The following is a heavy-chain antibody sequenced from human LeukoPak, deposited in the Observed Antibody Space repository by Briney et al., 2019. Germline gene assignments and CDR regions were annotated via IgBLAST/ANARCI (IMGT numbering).Heavy chain of an antibody. CDR3: AREGTGNRGFDS. J-gene: IGHJ4*02. V-gene: IGHV3-66*01. CDR1: GFTVSSNY. CDR2: IYSGGST. D-gene: IGHD3/OR15-3a*01. Sequence: GGSLRLSCAASGFTVSSNYMSWVRQAPGKGLEWVSVIYSGGSTYYADSVKGRFTISRDNSKNTVYLQMSSLRADDTAVYYCAREGTGNRGFDSWGQGTQVTVSS.